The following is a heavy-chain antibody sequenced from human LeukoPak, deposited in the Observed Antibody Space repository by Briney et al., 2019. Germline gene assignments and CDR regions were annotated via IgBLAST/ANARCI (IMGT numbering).Heavy chain of an antibody. J-gene: IGHJ2*01. D-gene: IGHD4-17*01. CDR1: GYTFTSYG. CDR2: ISAYNGNT. V-gene: IGHV1-18*01. CDR3: ARVELDDYGDYYWYFDL. Sequence: ASVKVSCKASGYTFTSYGISWVRQAPGQGLEWMGWISAYNGNTNYAQKLQGRVTLTTDTSTSTAYMELRSLRSDDTAVYYCARVELDDYGDYYWYFDLWGRGTLVTVSS.